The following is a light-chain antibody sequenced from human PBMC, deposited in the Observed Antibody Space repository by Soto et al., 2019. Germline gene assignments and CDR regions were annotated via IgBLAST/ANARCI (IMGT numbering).Light chain of an antibody. CDR1: QSISSW. CDR3: HQYNSYWA. Sequence: DIHMTQSPSTLSASVGDRVTITCRASQSISSWLAWYPQKPGKATKLLIYKASSLKSGVPSRFRGSGSGTESRLTICRLLPDDLAAYDCHQYNSYWAFGRGAKVVIK. CDR2: KAS. J-gene: IGKJ1*01. V-gene: IGKV1-5*03.